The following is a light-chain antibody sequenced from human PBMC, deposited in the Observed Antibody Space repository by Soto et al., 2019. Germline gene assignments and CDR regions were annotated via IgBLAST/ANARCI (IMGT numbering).Light chain of an antibody. V-gene: IGKV3-15*01. CDR1: QSVSSN. CDR3: QQYNDWPPT. Sequence: EIVLTQSPATLSLSPGERATLSCMASQSVSSNLAWYQQKPGRAPRLLSYGASTRATGMPARFSGSGSGTEFTLTISSLQSEDFAVYYCQQYNDWPPTFGQGTKVDIK. CDR2: GAS. J-gene: IGKJ1*01.